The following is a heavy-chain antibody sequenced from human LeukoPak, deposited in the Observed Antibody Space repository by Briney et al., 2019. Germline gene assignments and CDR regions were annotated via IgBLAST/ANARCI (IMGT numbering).Heavy chain of an antibody. D-gene: IGHD2-21*01. CDR1: GYTFTGYY. CDR3: ARESDRMGEP. CDR2: INPNSGGT. V-gene: IGHV1-2*02. J-gene: IGHJ5*02. Sequence: ASVKVSCKASGYTFTGYYMYWVRQAPGQGLEWMGWINPNSGGTNYAQKFQGRVTMTRDTSISTAYMELSRLRSDDTAVYYCARESDRMGEPWGQGTLVTVSS.